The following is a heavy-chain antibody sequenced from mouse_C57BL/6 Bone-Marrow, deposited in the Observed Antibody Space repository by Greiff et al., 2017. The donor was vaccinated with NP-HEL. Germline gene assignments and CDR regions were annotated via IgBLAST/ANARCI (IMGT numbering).Heavy chain of an antibody. CDR3: TTSPAWFAY. V-gene: IGHV14-4*01. J-gene: IGHJ3*01. Sequence: VQLQQSGAELVRPGASVKLSCTASGFNIKDDYMNWVKQRPEQGLEWIGWIDPENGDTDYASKFQGKATITADTSSNTAYLQRSSLTSEDTAVYYCTTSPAWFAYWGQGTLVTVSA. CDR1: GFNIKDDY. CDR2: IDPENGDT.